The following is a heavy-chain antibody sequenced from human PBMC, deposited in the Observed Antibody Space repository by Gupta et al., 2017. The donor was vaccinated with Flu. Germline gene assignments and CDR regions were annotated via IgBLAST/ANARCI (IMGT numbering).Heavy chain of an antibody. CDR1: SSY. V-gene: IGHV3-74*03. D-gene: IGHD4-17*01. CDR2: INPEGSST. Sequence: SSYLQWVRQAPGKGLVWVSRINPEGSSTTYAESVKGRFTISRDNAKNTLYLQMNSLGDDDTAVYYCATVTSGCWGQGTLVTVSS. J-gene: IGHJ4*02. CDR3: ATVTSGC.